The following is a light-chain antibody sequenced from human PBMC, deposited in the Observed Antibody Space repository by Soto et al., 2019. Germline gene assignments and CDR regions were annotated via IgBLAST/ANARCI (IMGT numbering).Light chain of an antibody. CDR3: SSYAGANSYV. CDR1: NSDIGAYNS. CDR2: EVY. J-gene: IGLJ1*01. V-gene: IGLV2-8*01. Sequence: SALTQPASASGSPGQSVTISCTGTNSDIGAYNSVAWYRQHPGTAPKVLIHEVYKRPSGVPDRFSGSKSGNTASLTVSGLQVDDEADYYCSSYAGANSYVFGSGTKVTVL.